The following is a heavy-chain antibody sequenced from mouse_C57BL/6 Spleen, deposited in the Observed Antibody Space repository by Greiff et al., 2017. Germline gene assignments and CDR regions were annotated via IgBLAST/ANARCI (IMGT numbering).Heavy chain of an antibody. D-gene: IGHD2-5*01. CDR1: GFTFSDAW. CDR2: IRNKANNHAT. J-gene: IGHJ4*01. CDR3: TSYSNYYYYAMDY. Sequence: EVKVEESGGGLVQPGGSMKLSCAASGFTFSDAWMDWVRQSPEKGLEWVAEIRNKANNHATYYAESVKGRFTISRDDSKSSVYLQMNSLRAEDTGIYYCTSYSNYYYYAMDYWGQGTSVTVSS. V-gene: IGHV6-6*01.